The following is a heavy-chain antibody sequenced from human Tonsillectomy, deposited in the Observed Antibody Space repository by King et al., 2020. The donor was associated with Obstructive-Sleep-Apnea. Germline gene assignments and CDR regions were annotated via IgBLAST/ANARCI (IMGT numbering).Heavy chain of an antibody. J-gene: IGHJ6*02. V-gene: IGHV4-39*07. CDR3: ARDYYDSSGYTHSLYYYYGMDV. D-gene: IGHD3-22*01. Sequence: QLQESGPGLVKPSETLSLTCTVSGGFISSSRYYWGWVRQPPWKGLGWVGGMYDNGGSVLYPPLKSRVIISIETSQNQFSLKLSTVTAADTAVYYCARDYYDSSGYTHSLYYYYGMDVWGQGTTVIVSS. CDR2: MYDNGGS. CDR1: GGFISSSRYY.